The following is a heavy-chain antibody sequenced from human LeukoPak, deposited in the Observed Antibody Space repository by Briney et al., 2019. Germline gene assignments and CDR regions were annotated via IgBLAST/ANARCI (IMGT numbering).Heavy chain of an antibody. CDR1: GFTFSSYA. CDR2: ISGSGGST. CDR3: AILPGYSSGWYEVNY. D-gene: IGHD6-13*01. V-gene: IGHV3-23*01. Sequence: GGSLRLSCAASGFTFSSYAMSWFRQAPGKGLEWVPGISGSGGSTYYADSVKGRFTISRDNSRNTLYLQMNSPRAEDTAVYYCAILPGYSSGWYEVNYWGQGTLVTVSS. J-gene: IGHJ4*02.